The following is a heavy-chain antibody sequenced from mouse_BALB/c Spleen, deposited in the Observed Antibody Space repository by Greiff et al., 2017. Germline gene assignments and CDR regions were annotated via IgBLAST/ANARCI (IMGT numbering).Heavy chain of an antibody. CDR3: ARDYGYSPSYYAMDY. J-gene: IGHJ4*01. Sequence: VKLMESGAELVRPGSSVKISCKASGYAFSSYWMNWVKQRPGQGLEWIGQIYPGDGDTNYNGKFKGKATLTADKSSSTAYMQLSSLTSEDSAVYFCARDYGYSPSYYAMDYWGQGTSVTVSS. V-gene: IGHV1-80*01. CDR2: IYPGDGDT. D-gene: IGHD1-2*01. CDR1: GYAFSSYW.